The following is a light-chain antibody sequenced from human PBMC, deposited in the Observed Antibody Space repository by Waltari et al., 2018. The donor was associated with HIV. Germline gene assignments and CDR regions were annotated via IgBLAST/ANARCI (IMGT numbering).Light chain of an antibody. CDR2: GAS. Sequence: EIVMTQSPATLSAALGARAALSCRASHAIRSDLAWYQQKPGQAPRLLIYGASTRAIGIPARFSGSGSGTEFTLTISSLQSEDSALYFCQQFNNWPRTFGQGTKLEIQ. CDR3: QQFNNWPRT. J-gene: IGKJ1*01. V-gene: IGKV3-15*01. CDR1: HAIRSD.